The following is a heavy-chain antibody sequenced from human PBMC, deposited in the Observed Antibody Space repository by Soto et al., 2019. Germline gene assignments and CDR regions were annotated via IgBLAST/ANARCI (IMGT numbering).Heavy chain of an antibody. Sequence: LSLTCAVSGYSISSGYYWGWIRQTPGKGLEWIASIYHSGSTYYNPSLKSRVTISVDTSKNQFSLKLTSVTAADTAVYYCARGAATVTPGWFDPWGQGIMVTVS. CDR3: ARGAATVTPGWFDP. V-gene: IGHV4-38-2*01. CDR2: IYHSGST. J-gene: IGHJ5*02. D-gene: IGHD4-17*01. CDR1: GYSISSGYY.